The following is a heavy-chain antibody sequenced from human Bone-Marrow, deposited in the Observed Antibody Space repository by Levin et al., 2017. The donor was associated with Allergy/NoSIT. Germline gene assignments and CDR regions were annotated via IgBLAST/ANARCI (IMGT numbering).Heavy chain of an antibody. J-gene: IGHJ6*03. CDR2: ISGSGGST. V-gene: IGHV3-23*01. CDR1: GFTFSNYA. Sequence: AGGSLRLSCAASGFTFSNYAMSWVRQAPGKGLEWVSAISGSGGSTYYADSVKGRFTISRDNSKNTLYLQMNSLRAEDTAVYYCAKMEAGSSWYGNYYYYMDVWGKGTTVTVSS. CDR3: AKMEAGSSWYGNYYYYMDV. D-gene: IGHD6-13*01.